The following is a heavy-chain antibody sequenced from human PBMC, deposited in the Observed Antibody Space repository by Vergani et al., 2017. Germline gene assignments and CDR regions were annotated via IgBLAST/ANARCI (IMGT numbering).Heavy chain of an antibody. CDR1: GGTFSSYT. CDR2: INPNSGGT. D-gene: IGHD3-16*02. Sequence: QVQLVQSGAEVKKPGSSVKVSCKASGGTFSSYTISWVRQAPGQGLEWMGGINPNSGGTNYAQKFQGRVTMTRDTSISTAYMELSRLRSDDTAVYYCARGGGITFGGVIVYFQHWGQGTLVTVSS. J-gene: IGHJ1*01. V-gene: IGHV1-2*02. CDR3: ARGGGITFGGVIVYFQH.